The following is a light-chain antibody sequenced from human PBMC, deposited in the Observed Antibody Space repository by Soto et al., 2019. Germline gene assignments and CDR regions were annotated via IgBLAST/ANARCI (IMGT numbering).Light chain of an antibody. J-gene: IGLJ2*01. CDR1: SSNIGNNY. CDR2: DNN. Sequence: QSALTQPPSVSAAPGQKVTISCSGSSSNIGNNYVSWYQQLPVTAPKLLIYDNNKRPSGIPDRFSGSKSGTSGTLDITGLQTGDEADYYCATWDYSLTGEVFGVGTKLTVL. CDR3: ATWDYSLTGEV. V-gene: IGLV1-51*01.